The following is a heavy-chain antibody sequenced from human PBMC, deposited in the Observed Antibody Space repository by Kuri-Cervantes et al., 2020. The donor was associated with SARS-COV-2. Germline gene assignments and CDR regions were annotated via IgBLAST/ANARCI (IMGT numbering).Heavy chain of an antibody. J-gene: IGHJ4*02. V-gene: IGHV3-23*01. CDR2: ITGDGTST. D-gene: IGHD2-2*01. CDR1: GFTFNNYA. CDR3: AKERGLVVVPAAILG. Sequence: GESLKISCAASGFTFNNYAMTWVRQAPGKGLEWVSGITGDGTSTYYADSVKGRFTISRDNSKNTLSLQMNSLRAEDTAVYYCAKERGLVVVPAAILGWGQGTLVTVSS.